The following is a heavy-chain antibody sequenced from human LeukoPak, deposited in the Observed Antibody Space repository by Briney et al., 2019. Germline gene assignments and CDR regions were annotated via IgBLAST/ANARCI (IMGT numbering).Heavy chain of an antibody. D-gene: IGHD3-10*01. CDR3: AKSRIDRAGTSGYFDY. CDR1: GFTFSSYA. CDR2: ISGSGGST. V-gene: IGHV3-23*01. J-gene: IGHJ4*02. Sequence: PGASLRLSCAASGFTFSSYAMRWVRQAQGKGLEWVSAISGSGGSTYYADSVKGGFTIYRENCKNTLYLQMHSLRAEDTAVYYCAKSRIDRAGTSGYFDYWGQGTLVTVSS.